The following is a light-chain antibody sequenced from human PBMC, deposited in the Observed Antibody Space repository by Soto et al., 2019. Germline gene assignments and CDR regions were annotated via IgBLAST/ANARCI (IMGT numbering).Light chain of an antibody. Sequence: DIQMTQSPSSRSGSVGDIVTITCRSIQSISSYLNWYQQKPGKAPKLLIYAASSLQSGVPSRFSGSGSGTDFTLTISSLQPEDFATYYCQQSYSTPLTFGGGTKVDIK. CDR3: QQSYSTPLT. CDR2: AAS. V-gene: IGKV1-39*01. CDR1: QSISSY. J-gene: IGKJ4*01.